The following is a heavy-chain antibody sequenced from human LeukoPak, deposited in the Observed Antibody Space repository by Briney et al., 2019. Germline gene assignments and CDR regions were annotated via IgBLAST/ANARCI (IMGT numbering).Heavy chain of an antibody. D-gene: IGHD3-9*01. J-gene: IGHJ4*02. CDR2: IIPIFGTA. CDR3: ARETYYDILTGYADFDY. Sequence: SSVKVSCKASGGTFSSYAISWVRQAPGQGLEWMGRIIPIFGTANYAQKFQGRVTITTDESTSTAYMELSSLRSEDTAVYYCARETYYDILTGYADFDYWGQGTLVTVSS. V-gene: IGHV1-69*05. CDR1: GGTFSSYA.